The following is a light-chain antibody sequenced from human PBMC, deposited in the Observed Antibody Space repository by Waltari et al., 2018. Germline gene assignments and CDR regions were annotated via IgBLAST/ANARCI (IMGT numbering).Light chain of an antibody. Sequence: SCRASQSVASVYLGWYQQKPGQAPRLLIFGSSKRATGIPDRFSGSWSGTDFTLTINGVEPEDFAVYYCQQYGRSLTFGGGTKVEI. V-gene: IGKV3-20*01. CDR3: QQYGRSLT. J-gene: IGKJ4*01. CDR1: QSVASVY. CDR2: GSS.